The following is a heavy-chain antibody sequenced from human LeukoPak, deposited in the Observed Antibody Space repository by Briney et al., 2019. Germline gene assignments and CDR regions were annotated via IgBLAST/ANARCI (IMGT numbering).Heavy chain of an antibody. CDR1: GLTFSTSG. D-gene: IGHD2-21*01. CDR3: AKALPGVVIAILD. Sequence: GGSLRLSCTASGLTFSTSGFNWVRQAPGKGLEWVSLISGDGGSTYYADSVKGRFTISRDNSKNSLYLQMNSLRTEDTALYYCAKALPGVVIAILDWGQGTLVTVSS. J-gene: IGHJ4*02. CDR2: ISGDGGST. V-gene: IGHV3-43*02.